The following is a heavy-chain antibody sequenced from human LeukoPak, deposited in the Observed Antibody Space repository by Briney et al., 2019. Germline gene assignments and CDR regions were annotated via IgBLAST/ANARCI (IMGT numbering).Heavy chain of an antibody. CDR3: ARGTLLLWFGELGD. V-gene: IGHV3-30*04. CDR1: GFTFSSYA. D-gene: IGHD3-10*01. Sequence: GRSLRLSCAASGFTFSSYAMHWVRQAPGKGLEWVAVISYDGSNKYYADSVKGRFTISRDNSKNTLYLQMNSLRAEDTAVYYCARGTLLLWFGELGDWGQGTLVTVSS. J-gene: IGHJ4*02. CDR2: ISYDGSNK.